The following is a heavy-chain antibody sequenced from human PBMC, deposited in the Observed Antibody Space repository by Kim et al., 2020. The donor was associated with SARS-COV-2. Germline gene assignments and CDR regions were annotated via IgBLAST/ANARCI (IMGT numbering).Heavy chain of an antibody. V-gene: IGHV3-33*01. D-gene: IGHD3-10*01. J-gene: IGHJ4*02. CDR3: ARDHGLRGFGY. Sequence: GGSLRLSCAASGFTFSSYGMHWVRQAPGKGLEWVAVIWYDGSNKYYADSVKGRFTISRDNSKNTLYLQMNSLRAEDTAVYYCARDHGLRGFGYWGQGTLVTVSS. CDR2: IWYDGSNK. CDR1: GFTFSSYG.